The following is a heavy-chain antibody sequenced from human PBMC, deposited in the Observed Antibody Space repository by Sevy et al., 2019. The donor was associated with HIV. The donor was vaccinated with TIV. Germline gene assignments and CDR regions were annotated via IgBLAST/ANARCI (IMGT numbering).Heavy chain of an antibody. CDR3: AKDGGYGQGYYYYMDV. CDR2: ISGSGGST. CDR1: GFTFSSYA. Sequence: GGSLRLSCAASGFTFSSYAMSWVRQAPGKGLEWVSAISGSGGSTYYADSVKGRFTISSDNSKNKLYLKMNSRRAEDTAVYYCAKDGGYGQGYYYYMDVWGKGTTVTVSS. V-gene: IGHV3-23*01. J-gene: IGHJ6*03. D-gene: IGHD5-12*01.